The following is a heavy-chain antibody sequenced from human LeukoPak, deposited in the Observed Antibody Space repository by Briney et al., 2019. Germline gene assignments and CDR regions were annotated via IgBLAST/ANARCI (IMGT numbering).Heavy chain of an antibody. V-gene: IGHV1-18*01. CDR2: ISAYNGNT. J-gene: IGHJ6*02. Sequence: ASVKVSCKASGYTFTSYGISWVRQAPGQGLEWMGWISAYNGNTNYAQKPQGRVTMTTDTSTSTAYMELRSLRSDDTAVYYCASGRIYYYYYGMDVWGQGTTVTVSS. CDR3: ASGRIYYYYYGMDV. CDR1: GYTFTSYG.